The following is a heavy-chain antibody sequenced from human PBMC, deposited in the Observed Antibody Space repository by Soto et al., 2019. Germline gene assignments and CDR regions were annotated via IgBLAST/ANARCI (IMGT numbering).Heavy chain of an antibody. V-gene: IGHV3-30-3*01. J-gene: IGHJ4*02. CDR2: ISYDGNNK. CDR3: AMGIAARWGFDY. CDR1: GFTFSSYA. D-gene: IGHD6-6*01. Sequence: QVQLVESGGGVVQPGRSLRLSCAASGFTFSSYAMHWVRQAPGKGLEWVAVISYDGNNKYYADSVKGRFTISRDNSKNTLYLQMNSLRAEDTAMYYCAMGIAARWGFDYWGQGTLVTVSS.